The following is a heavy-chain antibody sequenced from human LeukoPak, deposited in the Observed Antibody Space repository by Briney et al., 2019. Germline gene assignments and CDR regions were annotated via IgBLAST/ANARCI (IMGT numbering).Heavy chain of an antibody. J-gene: IGHJ4*02. CDR2: IKQDGSAE. V-gene: IGHV3-7*03. Sequence: GGSLRLSCAASGFTFSSYWMGWVRQAPGKGLEWVANIKQDGSAECYVDSVKGRFTISRDNAKNSLYLQMNSLGVEDTAVYYCARDIAVAGTFFDYWGQGTLVTVSS. CDR3: ARDIAVAGTFFDY. D-gene: IGHD6-19*01. CDR1: GFTFSSYW.